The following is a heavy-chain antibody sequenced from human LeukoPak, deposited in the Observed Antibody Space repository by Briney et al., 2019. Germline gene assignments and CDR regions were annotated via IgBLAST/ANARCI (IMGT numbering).Heavy chain of an antibody. CDR1: GGSISGYF. Sequence: PSETLSLTCSVSGGSISGYFWSWIRQPAGKGLEWIGRIYSSGSTNYNPSLKSRVTISVDTSKNQFSLKLSSVTAADTAVYYCARDSPSTYYYDSSGQDFFDYWGQGTLVTVSS. J-gene: IGHJ4*02. D-gene: IGHD3-22*01. CDR3: ARDSPSTYYYDSSGQDFFDY. CDR2: IYSSGST. V-gene: IGHV4-4*07.